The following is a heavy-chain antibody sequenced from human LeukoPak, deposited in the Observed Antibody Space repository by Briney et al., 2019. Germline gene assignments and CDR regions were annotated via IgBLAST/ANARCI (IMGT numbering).Heavy chain of an antibody. CDR2: INPNSGDT. J-gene: IGHJ4*02. D-gene: IGHD2-2*01. V-gene: IGHV1-2*06. CDR3: ARVGYQLPYFYFDY. CDR1: GYTFTGYY. Sequence: ASVKVSCKASGYTFTGYYMYWVRQAPGQGLEWMGRINPNSGDTNYAQKFQGRVTMTRDTSISTAYMELSSLRSEDTAVYYSARVGYQLPYFYFDYWGQGTLVTVSS.